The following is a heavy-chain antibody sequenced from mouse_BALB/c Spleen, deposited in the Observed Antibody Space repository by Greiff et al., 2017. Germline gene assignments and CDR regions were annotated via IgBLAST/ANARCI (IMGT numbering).Heavy chain of an antibody. Sequence: EVQLVESGPGLVKPSQSLSLTCSVTGYSITSGYYWNWIRQFPGNKLEWMGYISYDGSNNYNPSLKNRISITRDTSKNQFFLKLNSVTTEDTATYYCANYGNYRVYAMDYWGQGTSVTVSS. CDR1: GYSITSGYY. D-gene: IGHD2-1*01. J-gene: IGHJ4*01. CDR2: ISYDGSN. V-gene: IGHV3-6*02. CDR3: ANYGNYRVYAMDY.